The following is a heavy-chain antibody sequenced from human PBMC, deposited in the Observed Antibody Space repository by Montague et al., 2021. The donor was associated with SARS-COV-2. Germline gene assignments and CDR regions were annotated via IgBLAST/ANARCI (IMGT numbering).Heavy chain of an antibody. V-gene: IGHV3-74*01. Sequence: SLRLSCAASGFTFSSYWMHWVRQAPGKGLVWVSRINSDGSSTSYADSVKGRFTISRDNAKNTLYLQMNSLRAEDTAVYYCARAWYSSSWMYYYYYGMDVWGQGTTVTVSS. CDR1: GFTFSSYW. D-gene: IGHD6-13*01. J-gene: IGHJ6*02. CDR2: INSDGSST. CDR3: ARAWYSSSWMYYYYYGMDV.